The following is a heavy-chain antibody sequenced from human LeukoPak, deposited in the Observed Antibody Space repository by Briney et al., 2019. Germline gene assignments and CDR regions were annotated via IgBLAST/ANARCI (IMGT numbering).Heavy chain of an antibody. CDR3: AKGTITAAGRDFDY. V-gene: IGHV3-23*01. Sequence: PGGSLRLSCAASGFTFGSYAMSWVRQAPGKGLEWVSTIGGIGGSTYYADSVKGRFTISRDNSKNTLYLQMNNLRAEDTAVYNCAKGTITAAGRDFDYWGQGTQVTVSS. CDR1: GFTFGSYA. CDR2: IGGIGGST. D-gene: IGHD6-13*01. J-gene: IGHJ4*02.